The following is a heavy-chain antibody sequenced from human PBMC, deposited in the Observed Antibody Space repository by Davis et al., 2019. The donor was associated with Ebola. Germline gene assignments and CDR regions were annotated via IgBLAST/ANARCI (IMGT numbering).Heavy chain of an antibody. D-gene: IGHD3-22*01. V-gene: IGHV4-59*01. CDR3: ARDSYYYDSSGLDY. CDR2: IYYSGST. CDR1: GGSISSYY. J-gene: IGHJ4*02. Sequence: MPGGSLRLSCTVSGGSISSYYWSWIRQPPGKGLEWIGYIYYSGSTNYNPSPKTRVTISVDTSKNRFSLKLSSVTAADTAVYYCARDSYYYDSSGLDYWGQGTLVTVSS.